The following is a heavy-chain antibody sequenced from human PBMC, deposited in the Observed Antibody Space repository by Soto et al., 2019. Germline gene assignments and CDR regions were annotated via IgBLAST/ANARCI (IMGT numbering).Heavy chain of an antibody. CDR3: ARYYGSGSYYGGVDY. CDR2: IYYSGST. V-gene: IGHV4-39*01. CDR1: GGSISSSSYY. Sequence: SETLSLTCTVSGGSISSSSYYWGWIRQPPGKGLEWIGSIYYSGSTYYNPSLKSRVTISVDTSKNQFSLKLSSVTAADTAVYYCARYYGSGSYYGGVDYWGQGTLVTVSS. J-gene: IGHJ4*02. D-gene: IGHD3-10*01.